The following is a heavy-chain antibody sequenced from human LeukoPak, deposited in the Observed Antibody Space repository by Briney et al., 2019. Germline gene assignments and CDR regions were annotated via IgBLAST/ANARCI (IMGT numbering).Heavy chain of an antibody. D-gene: IGHD6-13*01. J-gene: IGHJ4*02. CDR1: GFTFSSYA. Sequence: GGSPRLSCAASGFTFSSYAMSWVRQAPGKGLEWVSGISGSGGSTYYADSVKGRFTISRDNSRNTLHLQMNSPRAEDTAVYYCAILPGYSSGWYEVNYWGQGTLVTVSS. CDR2: ISGSGGST. V-gene: IGHV3-23*01. CDR3: AILPGYSSGWYEVNY.